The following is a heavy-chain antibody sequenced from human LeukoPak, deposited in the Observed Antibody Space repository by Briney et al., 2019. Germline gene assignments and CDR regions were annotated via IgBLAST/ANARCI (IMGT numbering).Heavy chain of an antibody. D-gene: IGHD6-19*01. J-gene: IGHJ2*01. Sequence: PETLSLTCTVSGGSVSSGSYYWSWIRQPPGKGLEWIGYIYYSGSTNYNPSLKSRVTISVDTSKNQFSLKLSSVTAADTAVYYCARLVAGDYWYFDLWGRGTLVTVSS. CDR2: IYYSGST. CDR1: GGSVSSGSYY. CDR3: ARLVAGDYWYFDL. V-gene: IGHV4-61*01.